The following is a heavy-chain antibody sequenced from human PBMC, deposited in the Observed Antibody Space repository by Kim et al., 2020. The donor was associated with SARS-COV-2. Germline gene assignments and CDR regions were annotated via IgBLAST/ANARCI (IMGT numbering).Heavy chain of an antibody. Sequence: SETLSLTCAVYGGSFSGYYWSWIRQPPGKGLEWIGEINHSGSTNYNPSLKSRVTISVDTSKNQFSLKLSSVTAADTAVYYCAMVYCSSTSCPEGAFDIWGQGTMVTVSS. V-gene: IGHV4-34*01. J-gene: IGHJ3*02. CDR2: INHSGST. D-gene: IGHD2-2*01. CDR3: AMVYCSSTSCPEGAFDI. CDR1: GGSFSGYY.